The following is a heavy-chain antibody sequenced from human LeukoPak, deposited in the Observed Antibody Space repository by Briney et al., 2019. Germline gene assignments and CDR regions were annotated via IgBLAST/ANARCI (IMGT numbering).Heavy chain of an antibody. J-gene: IGHJ4*02. CDR3: ARGDILTGYLTFDY. D-gene: IGHD3-9*01. V-gene: IGHV1-8*01. Sequence: GASVKASCKASGYTFTSYDINWVRQATGQGLEWMGWMNPNSGNTGYAQKFQGRVTMTRNTSISTAYMELSSVRSEDTAVYYCARGDILTGYLTFDYWGQGTLVTVSS. CDR2: MNPNSGNT. CDR1: GYTFTSYD.